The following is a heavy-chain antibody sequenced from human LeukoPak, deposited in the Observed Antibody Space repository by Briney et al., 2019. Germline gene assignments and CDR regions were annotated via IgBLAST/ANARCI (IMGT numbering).Heavy chain of an antibody. V-gene: IGHV3-33*01. J-gene: IGHJ5*02. CDR3: ARGGAQNGNPNYYDP. Sequence: GGSLRLSCAASGFIFSSYAMHWVRQAPGTGLEWVAVIWSDGSRQYYLDSVKGRFTISRDNSKNTLYLQMNSLRAEDTAVYYCARGGAQNGNPNYYDPWGRGTLVTVSS. CDR2: IWSDGSRQ. CDR1: GFIFSSYA. D-gene: IGHD1-1*01.